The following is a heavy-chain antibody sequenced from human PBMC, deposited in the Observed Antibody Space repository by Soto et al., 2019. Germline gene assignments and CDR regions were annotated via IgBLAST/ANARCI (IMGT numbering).Heavy chain of an antibody. Sequence: SETLSLTCTVSGGSISSGGYYWSWIRQHPGKGLEWIGYIYYSGSTYYNPSLKSRVTISVDTSKDQFSLKLSSVTAADTAVYYCARGSSGSYYNAYYYYYGMDVWGQGTTVTVSS. D-gene: IGHD3-10*01. CDR2: IYYSGST. V-gene: IGHV4-31*03. J-gene: IGHJ6*02. CDR1: GGSISSGGYY. CDR3: ARGSSGSYYNAYYYYYGMDV.